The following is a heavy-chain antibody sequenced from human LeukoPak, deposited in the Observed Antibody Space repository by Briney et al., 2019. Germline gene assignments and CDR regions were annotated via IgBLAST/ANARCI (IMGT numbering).Heavy chain of an antibody. CDR1: GGSISSYY. CDR2: IYYSGST. CDR3: ARWAAAGFIDY. D-gene: IGHD6-13*01. V-gene: IGHV4-59*01. Sequence: SETLSLTCTVSGGSISSYYWSWIRQPPGKGLEWIGYIYYSGSTNYNPSLKSRVTISVDTSKNQFSLKLSSVTAADTAVYYCARWAAAGFIDYWGQGTLVTVSS. J-gene: IGHJ4*02.